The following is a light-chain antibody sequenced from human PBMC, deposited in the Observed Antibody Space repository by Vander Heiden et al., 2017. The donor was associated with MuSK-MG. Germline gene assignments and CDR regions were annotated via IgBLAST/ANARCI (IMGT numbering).Light chain of an antibody. CDR3: QQRSNWLT. V-gene: IGKV3-11*01. CDR1: QSVSSY. Sequence: DIVLTQSPATLSLSPGERATLSCRASQSVSSYLAWYQQKPGQAPRLLIDDASNRATGIPARFSGSGSGTDFTLTISSLEPEDFAVYYWQQRSNWLTFGGGTKVEIK. J-gene: IGKJ4*01. CDR2: DAS.